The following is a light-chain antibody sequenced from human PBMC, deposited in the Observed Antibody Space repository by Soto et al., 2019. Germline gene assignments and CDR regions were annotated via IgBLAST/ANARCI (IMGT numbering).Light chain of an antibody. Sequence: DIQMTQSPSTLSASVGDRVTITCRASQSIGSFLAWYQQKPGKTPKLLLYKASILEGGVPSRFSGSGAGTAFTHTISSLQPDDFATYYCPQYESSWPFGQGTKVDMK. CDR3: PQYESSWP. CDR2: KAS. J-gene: IGKJ1*01. V-gene: IGKV1-5*03. CDR1: QSIGSF.